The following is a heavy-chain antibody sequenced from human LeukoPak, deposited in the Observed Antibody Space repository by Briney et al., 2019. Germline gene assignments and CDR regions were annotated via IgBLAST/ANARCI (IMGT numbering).Heavy chain of an antibody. D-gene: IGHD3-3*01. CDR3: ARRTYDFWSGSTSFHYYMDV. CDR2: IYYSGST. J-gene: IGHJ6*03. V-gene: IGHV4-39*01. Sequence: SETLSLTCTVSGGSISSSSYYWGWIRQPPGKGLEWIVSIYYSGSTYYNPSLKSRVTISVDTSKNQFSLKLSSVTAADTAVYYCARRTYDFWSGSTSFHYYMDVWGKGTTVTVSS. CDR1: GGSISSSSYY.